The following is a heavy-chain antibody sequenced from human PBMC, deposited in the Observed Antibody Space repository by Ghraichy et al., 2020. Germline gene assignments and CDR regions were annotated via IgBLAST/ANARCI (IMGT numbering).Heavy chain of an antibody. Sequence: LSLTCAASGFTFRSYGMHWVRQAPGKGLEWVAVISYDGSIKDYGDSVKGRFTISRDNSKNTLYLQMNSLRAEDTAVYYCAKERDSSGYYSFRGDYYGMDVWGQGTKVTVSS. CDR1: GFTFRSYG. CDR3: AKERDSSGYYSFRGDYYGMDV. V-gene: IGHV3-30*18. J-gene: IGHJ6*02. D-gene: IGHD3-22*01. CDR2: ISYDGSIK.